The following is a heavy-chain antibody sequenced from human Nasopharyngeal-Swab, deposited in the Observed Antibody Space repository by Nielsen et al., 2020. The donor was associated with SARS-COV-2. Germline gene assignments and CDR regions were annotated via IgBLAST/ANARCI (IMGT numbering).Heavy chain of an antibody. CDR2: ISWNSGSI. V-gene: IGHV3-9*01. Sequence: SLCRACAAAGGTFVVYAMHWVRQAPGKGLEWVSGISWNSGSIGYADSVKGRFTISRDNAKNSLYLQMNSLRAEDTALYYCAKDMSPNTYYYYMDVWGKGTTVTVSS. CDR1: GGTFVVYA. CDR3: AKDMSPNTYYYYMDV. J-gene: IGHJ6*03.